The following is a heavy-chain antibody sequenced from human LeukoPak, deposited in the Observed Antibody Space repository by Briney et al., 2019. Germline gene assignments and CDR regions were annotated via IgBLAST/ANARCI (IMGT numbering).Heavy chain of an antibody. CDR3: ARVGYSYGSDY. Sequence: SQTLSLTCTVSGGSISSGGYYWSWIRQHPGKGREWIGYIYYSGSTYYNPSLKSRVTISVDTSKNQFSLKLSSVTAADTAVYYCARVGYSYGSDYWGQGTLVTVSS. CDR2: IYYSGST. D-gene: IGHD5-18*01. V-gene: IGHV4-31*03. J-gene: IGHJ4*02. CDR1: GGSISSGGYY.